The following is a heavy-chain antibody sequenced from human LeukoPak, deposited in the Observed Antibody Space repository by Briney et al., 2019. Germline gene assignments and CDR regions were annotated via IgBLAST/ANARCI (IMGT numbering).Heavy chain of an antibody. CDR1: GGSIRNYY. J-gene: IGHJ4*02. D-gene: IGHD3-10*01. CDR3: ASGSYYPPNG. CDR2: IYHTGST. V-gene: IGHV4-59*12. Sequence: PSETLSLTCTVSGGSIRNYYWSWIRQPPGKGLEWIGYIYHTGSTNYNPSLKSRVTISVDTSKNQFSLKLSSVTAADTAVYYCASGSYYPPNGWGQGTLVTVSS.